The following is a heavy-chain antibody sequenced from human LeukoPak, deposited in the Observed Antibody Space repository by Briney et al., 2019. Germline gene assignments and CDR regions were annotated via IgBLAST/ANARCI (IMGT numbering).Heavy chain of an antibody. V-gene: IGHV4-39*07. J-gene: IGHJ4*02. Sequence: PSETLSLTCTVSGGSISSSSYYWGWIRQPPGKGLEWIGSIYYSGGTYYNPSLKSRVTISVDTSKNQFSLKLSSVTAADTAVYYCARVVRGIAAAGHFDYWGQGTLVTVSS. CDR1: GGSISSSSYY. CDR3: ARVVRGIAAAGHFDY. D-gene: IGHD6-13*01. CDR2: IYYSGGT.